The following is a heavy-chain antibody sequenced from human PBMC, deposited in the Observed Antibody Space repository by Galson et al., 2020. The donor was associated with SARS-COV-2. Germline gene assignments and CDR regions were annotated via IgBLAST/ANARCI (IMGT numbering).Heavy chain of an antibody. V-gene: IGHV1-69*13. CDR3: AMRDEVATILFDY. CDR2: IIPIFGTA. J-gene: IGHJ4*02. Sequence: SVKVSCTASGSTFSSYAISWVRQAPGQGLELMGGIIPIFGTANYAQKFQGRVTITADESTSTAYMELSSLRSEDTAVYYCAMRDEVATILFDYWGQGTLVTVSS. D-gene: IGHD5-12*01. CDR1: GSTFSSYA.